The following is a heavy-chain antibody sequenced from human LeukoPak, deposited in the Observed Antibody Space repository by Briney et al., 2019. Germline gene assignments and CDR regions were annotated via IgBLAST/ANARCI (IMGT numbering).Heavy chain of an antibody. D-gene: IGHD1-14*01. V-gene: IGHV3-48*02. J-gene: IGHJ4*02. CDR3: ARDRPGKYYFDS. CDR2: ISRSGSST. CDR1: GFTFSADS. Sequence: GGSLRLSCVGSGFTFSADSMNWVRQAPDKGLEWISYISRSGSSTYYGDSVKGRSTISRDNAKNSVFLQLNSLRDEDTAVYFCARDRPGKYYFDSWGQGALVIVSS.